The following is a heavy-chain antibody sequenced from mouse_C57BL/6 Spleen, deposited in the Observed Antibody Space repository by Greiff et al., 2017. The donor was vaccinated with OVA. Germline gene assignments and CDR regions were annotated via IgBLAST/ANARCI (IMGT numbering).Heavy chain of an antibody. CDR3: AGYSNYEDWFAY. Sequence: QVQLQQPGAELVKPGASVKMSCKASGYTFTSSWITWVKQRPGPGLEWIGDIYPGSGSTNYNEKFKSKATLTVDTSSSTAYMQLSSLTSEDSAVYYCAGYSNYEDWFAYWGQGTLVTVSA. CDR2: IYPGSGST. V-gene: IGHV1-55*01. D-gene: IGHD2-5*01. CDR1: GYTFTSSW. J-gene: IGHJ3*01.